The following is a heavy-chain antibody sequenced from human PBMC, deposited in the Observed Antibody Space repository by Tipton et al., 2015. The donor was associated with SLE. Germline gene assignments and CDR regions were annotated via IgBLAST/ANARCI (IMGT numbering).Heavy chain of an antibody. J-gene: IGHJ4*02. CDR1: GGSISSHY. V-gene: IGHV4-4*08. Sequence: TLSLTCTVSGGSISSHYWSWIRQPPGKGLEWIGYIYTSGSTNYNPSLKSRVTISVDTSKNQFSLKLSSVTAADTAVYYCAREYDILTGSFDYWGQGTLVTVSS. D-gene: IGHD3-9*01. CDR2: IYTSGST. CDR3: AREYDILTGSFDY.